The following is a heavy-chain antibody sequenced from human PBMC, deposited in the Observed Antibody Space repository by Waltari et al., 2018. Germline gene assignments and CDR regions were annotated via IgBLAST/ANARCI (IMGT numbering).Heavy chain of an antibody. CDR3: ARVAVTGTGGRYYFDY. J-gene: IGHJ4*02. D-gene: IGHD6-19*01. Sequence: QVQLQESGPGLVMPSETLSLTCTVSGGSISGYFWSWIRQPPGMGLEWIGYIYHTGRTSYNPSLESRVTISVDASNNQFSLKLASVTAADTAVYYCARVAVTGTGGRYYFDYWGQGTLLTVSS. CDR2: IYHTGRT. V-gene: IGHV4-59*12. CDR1: GGSISGYF.